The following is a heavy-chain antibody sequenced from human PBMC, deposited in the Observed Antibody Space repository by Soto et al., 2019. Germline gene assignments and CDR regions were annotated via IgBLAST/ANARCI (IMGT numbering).Heavy chain of an antibody. D-gene: IGHD2-21*01. CDR3: ARYPYCGGDCYSGNNDY. CDR2: ISSSSSYI. Sequence: PGGSLRPSCAASGFTFRSYSTNWVRQAPGKGLEWVSSISSSSSYIYYADSVKGRFTISRDNAKNSLYLQMNSLRAEDTAVYYCARYPYCGGDCYSGNNDYWGQGT. CDR1: GFTFRSYS. J-gene: IGHJ4*02. V-gene: IGHV3-21*01.